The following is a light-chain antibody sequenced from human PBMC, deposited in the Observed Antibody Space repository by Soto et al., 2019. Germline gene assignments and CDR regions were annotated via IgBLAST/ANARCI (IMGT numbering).Light chain of an antibody. Sequence: EIVMTQSPDTLSVSPGGGATLSCRASQRINRSVAWYQHKPGQGPRLLIYGASTRASGIPVRFSGSGSGAEFTLTISSLQSEDFAVYFCQQYNNWPMYTFGQGTKLEIK. CDR2: GAS. CDR3: QQYNNWPMYT. CDR1: QRINRS. V-gene: IGKV3-15*01. J-gene: IGKJ2*01.